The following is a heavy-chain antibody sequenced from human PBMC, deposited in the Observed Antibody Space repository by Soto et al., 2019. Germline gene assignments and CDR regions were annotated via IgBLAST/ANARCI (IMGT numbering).Heavy chain of an antibody. Sequence: ASVKVSCKSSGYTFIGFSLHWVRQAPGQGLEWMGWINPKNGDTYLAQKFQVRVTMTRDTSINTVYMELNSLKSDDTAVYYCSKGRWTVGHCSGGSCYDGMDVWGQGTTVTVSS. J-gene: IGHJ6*02. V-gene: IGHV1-2*02. CDR2: INPKNGDT. CDR1: GYTFIGFS. D-gene: IGHD2-15*01. CDR3: SKGRWTVGHCSGGSCYDGMDV.